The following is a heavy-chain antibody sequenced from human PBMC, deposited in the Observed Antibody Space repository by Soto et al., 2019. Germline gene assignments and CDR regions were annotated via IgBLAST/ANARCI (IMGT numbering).Heavy chain of an antibody. CDR2: ISAYNGNT. CDR1: GYTFSSYG. Sequence: QVQLVQSGAEVKKPGASVKVSCKAAGYTFSSYGISWVRQAPGQGLEWMGWISAYNGNTKYSQMIQGRVTMTTDTSTTTAYMELRRLRSEDTAVYFCGREPNYSDYWAQGTLVSVSS. V-gene: IGHV1-18*01. CDR3: GREPNYSDY. J-gene: IGHJ4*02.